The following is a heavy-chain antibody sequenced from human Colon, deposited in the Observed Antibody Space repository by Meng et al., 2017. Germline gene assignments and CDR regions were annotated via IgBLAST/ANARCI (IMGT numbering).Heavy chain of an antibody. Sequence: QGLLQGSGPGLVKPSGTLSRTCTVSGGSISSNNWWSWVRQSPGRGLEWIGEIYQSGSTNYSPSLKSRVTISLDKSKNQFSLKVSYMTAADTTVYFCARVPTTVDPFESWGQGTLVTVSS. CDR3: ARVPTTVDPFES. CDR1: GGSISSNNW. J-gene: IGHJ4*02. V-gene: IGHV4-4*02. CDR2: IYQSGST. D-gene: IGHD4-23*01.